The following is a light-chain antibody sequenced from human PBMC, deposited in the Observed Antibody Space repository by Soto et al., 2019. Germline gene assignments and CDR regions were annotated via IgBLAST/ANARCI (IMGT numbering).Light chain of an antibody. CDR1: SSDVGGYNY. J-gene: IGLJ1*01. CDR2: GVT. V-gene: IGLV2-8*01. Sequence: QSVLTQPPSASGSPGQSVAISCTGTSSDVGGYNYVSWYQQHPGRAPRLLIHGVTTRPSGISGRFSASKSGLTASLTISGLQPEDEADYYCSSFTSNRIYVFGPGTKLTVL. CDR3: SSFTSNRIYV.